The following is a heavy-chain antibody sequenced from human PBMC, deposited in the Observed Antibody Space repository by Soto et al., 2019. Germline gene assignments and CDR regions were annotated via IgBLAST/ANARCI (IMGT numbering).Heavy chain of an antibody. J-gene: IGHJ4*02. CDR3: ARDRYSSGWYYFDY. Sequence: PGGSLRLSCAASGFTFSSYSMNWVRQAPGKGLEWVSYISSSTIYYADSVKGRFTISRDNAKNSLYLQMNSLRAEDTAVYYCARDRYSSGWYYFDYWGQGTLVTVSS. CDR1: GFTFSSYS. D-gene: IGHD6-19*01. V-gene: IGHV3-48*01. CDR2: ISSSTI.